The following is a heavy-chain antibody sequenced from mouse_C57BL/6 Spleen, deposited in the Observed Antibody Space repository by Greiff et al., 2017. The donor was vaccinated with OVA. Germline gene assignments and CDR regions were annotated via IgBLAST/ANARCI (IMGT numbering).Heavy chain of an antibody. Sequence: EVMLVESGAELVRPGASVKLSRTASGFNIKDYYMHWVKQRPEQGLEWIGRIDPEDGDTEYAPKFQGKATMTADTSSNTAYLQLSSLTSEDTAVYYCAREGTSYAMDYWGQGTSVTVSS. CDR1: GFNIKDYY. D-gene: IGHD1-3*01. CDR2: IDPEDGDT. J-gene: IGHJ4*01. V-gene: IGHV14-1*01. CDR3: AREGTSYAMDY.